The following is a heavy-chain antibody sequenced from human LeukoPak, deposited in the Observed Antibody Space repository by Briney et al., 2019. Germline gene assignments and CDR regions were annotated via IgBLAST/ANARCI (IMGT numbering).Heavy chain of an antibody. CDR1: GFTFSNYA. D-gene: IGHD4-11*01. J-gene: IGHJ4*02. CDR3: ADSNYWYPVDY. CDR2: ITKSGDNT. Sequence: PGGSLRLSCAASGFTFSNYAMRWVRQAPGKGLEWVSSITKSGDNTYYTDSVKGRFTISRDNSKNTLCLQMHSLRAEDTALYYCADSNYWYPVDYWGRGTLVTVSS. V-gene: IGHV3-23*01.